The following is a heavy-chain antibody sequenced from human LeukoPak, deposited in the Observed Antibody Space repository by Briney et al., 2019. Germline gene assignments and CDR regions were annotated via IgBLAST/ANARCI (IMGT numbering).Heavy chain of an antibody. V-gene: IGHV4-34*01. CDR2: INHSGST. J-gene: IGHJ6*03. Sequence: PSETLSLTCAVYGGSFSGYYWSWIRQPPGKGLEWIGEINHSGSTNYNPSLKSRVTISVDTSKNQFSLKLSSVTAADTAVYYCARGQARRAAAGYYYYYYMDVWGKGTTVTVSS. D-gene: IGHD6-13*01. CDR3: ARGQARRAAAGYYYYYYMDV. CDR1: GGSFSGYY.